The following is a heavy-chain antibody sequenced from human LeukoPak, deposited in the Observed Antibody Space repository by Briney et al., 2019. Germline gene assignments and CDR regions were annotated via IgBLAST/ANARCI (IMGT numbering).Heavy chain of an antibody. CDR3: AKDASSVTRVRGVIDY. CDR2: ISSSSSYK. CDR1: GFTFSSYS. D-gene: IGHD3-10*01. Sequence: PGGSLRLSCVASGFTFSSYSMNWVRQAPGKGLEWVSSISSSSSYKYYTDSVKGRFTISRDNSKKTLYLQMNSLRAEDTAVYYCAKDASSVTRVRGVIDYWGQGTLVTVSS. V-gene: IGHV3-21*04. J-gene: IGHJ4*02.